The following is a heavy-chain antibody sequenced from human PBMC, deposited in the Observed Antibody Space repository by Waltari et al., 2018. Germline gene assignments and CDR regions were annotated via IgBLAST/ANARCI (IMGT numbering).Heavy chain of an antibody. J-gene: IGHJ4*02. CDR3: ARGSAYYVRVWDL. Sequence: LVESGGALVRPGGSLRLSCAASGFNLGSFWMSWVRQAPGKGLEWVANINYDGSAQYYEDSVSGRLTVSRDNAKNSLYLEMNNVRVDDTAVYYCARGSAYYVRVWDLWGPGTLVTVSS. D-gene: IGHD3-16*01. V-gene: IGHV3-7*03. CDR1: GFNLGSFW. CDR2: INYDGSAQ.